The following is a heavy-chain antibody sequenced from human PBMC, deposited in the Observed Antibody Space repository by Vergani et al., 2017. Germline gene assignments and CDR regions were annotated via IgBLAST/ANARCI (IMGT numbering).Heavy chain of an antibody. Sequence: VQLVESGGGLVKPGGSLRLSCAASGFTFSSYSMNWVRQAPGKGLEWVSSISSSSSYIYYADSVKGRFTISRDNAKNSLYLQMNSLRAEDTAVYYCARGWDYYDFWSGNLNWFDPWGQGTLVTVSS. CDR2: ISSSSSYI. J-gene: IGHJ5*02. CDR1: GFTFSSYS. V-gene: IGHV3-21*01. D-gene: IGHD3-3*01. CDR3: ARGWDYYDFWSGNLNWFDP.